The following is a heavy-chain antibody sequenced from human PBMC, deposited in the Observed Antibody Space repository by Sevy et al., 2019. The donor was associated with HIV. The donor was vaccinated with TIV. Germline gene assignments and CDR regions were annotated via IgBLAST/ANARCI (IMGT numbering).Heavy chain of an antibody. CDR3: ARDRLLSLLDF. D-gene: IGHD2-21*01. J-gene: IGHJ4*02. CDR2: ILHDGSNE. V-gene: IGHV3-30*04. CDR1: RFNFSNYA. Sequence: GGSLRLSCAASRFNFSNYAMHWFRQAPGKGLEWVALILHDGSNEHYADSVKGRFTISRDNSQNTVYLQMNSLRPEDTAVYYCARDRLLSLLDFWGQRTLVTVSS.